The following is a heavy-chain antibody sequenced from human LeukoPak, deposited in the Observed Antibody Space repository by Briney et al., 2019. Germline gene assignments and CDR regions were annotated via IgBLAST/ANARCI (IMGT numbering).Heavy chain of an antibody. V-gene: IGHV4-34*01. D-gene: IGHD5-12*01. CDR3: ARGGWIRNYFDY. Sequence: SETLSLTCAVYGGSFSGYYWSWIRQPPGKGMEWIGETNHSGSTNYNPSLKSRVTISVDTSKNQFSLKLSSVTAADTAVYYCARGGWIRNYFDYWGQGTLVTVSS. J-gene: IGHJ4*02. CDR2: TNHSGST. CDR1: GGSFSGYY.